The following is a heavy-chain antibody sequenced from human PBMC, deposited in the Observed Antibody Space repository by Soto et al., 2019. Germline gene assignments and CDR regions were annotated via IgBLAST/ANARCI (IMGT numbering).Heavy chain of an antibody. CDR3: ARSMTHYYMDV. D-gene: IGHD2-21*01. V-gene: IGHV4-34*01. CDR2: INHSGST. J-gene: IGHJ6*03. Sequence: SETLSLTCAVYGGSFSGYYWSWIRQPPGKGLEWIGEINHSGSTNYNPSLKSRVTISVDTSKDQFSLKLSSVTAADTAVYYCARSMTHYYMDVWGKGTTVTVSS. CDR1: GGSFSGYY.